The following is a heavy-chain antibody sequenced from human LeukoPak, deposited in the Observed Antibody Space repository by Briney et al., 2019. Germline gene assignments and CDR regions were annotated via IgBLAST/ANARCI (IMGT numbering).Heavy chain of an antibody. D-gene: IGHD5-24*01. CDR1: GYTFSSYG. Sequence: GGSLRLSCAASGYTFSSYGMHWVRQAPGKGLEWVAFIRYDGSNKYYADSVEGRFTISRDNSKNTLYLQMNSLRAEDTAVYYCAKRGMGTVDYWGQGTLVTVSS. CDR2: IRYDGSNK. J-gene: IGHJ4*02. V-gene: IGHV3-30*02. CDR3: AKRGMGTVDY.